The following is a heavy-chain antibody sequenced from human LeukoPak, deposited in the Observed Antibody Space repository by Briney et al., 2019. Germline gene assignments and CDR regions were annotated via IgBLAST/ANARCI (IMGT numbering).Heavy chain of an antibody. V-gene: IGHV3-30-3*01. CDR1: GFTFSSYA. D-gene: IGHD3-3*01. J-gene: IGHJ4*02. CDR3: AKDERYYDFWSGYSYYFDY. Sequence: GGSLRLSCAASGFTFSSYAMHWVRQAPGKGLEWVAVISYDGSNKYYADSVKGRFTISRDNSKNTLYLQMNSLRAEDTAVYYCAKDERYYDFWSGYSYYFDYWGQGTLVTVSS. CDR2: ISYDGSNK.